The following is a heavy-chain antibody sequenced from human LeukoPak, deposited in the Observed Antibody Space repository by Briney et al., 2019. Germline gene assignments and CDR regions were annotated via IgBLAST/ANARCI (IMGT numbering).Heavy chain of an antibody. V-gene: IGHV3-23*01. CDR2: ISGSGGST. J-gene: IGHJ6*02. CDR1: GFTFSSYA. Sequence: GGSLRLSCAASGFTFSSYAMSWVRQAPGKGLEWVSAISGSGGSTYYADSVKGRFTISRDNSKNTLYLQMNSLRAEDTAVYYCAGGDGYCSSTSCYAYYYYYGMDVWGQGTTVTVSS. CDR3: AGGDGYCSSTSCYAYYYYYGMDV. D-gene: IGHD2-2*01.